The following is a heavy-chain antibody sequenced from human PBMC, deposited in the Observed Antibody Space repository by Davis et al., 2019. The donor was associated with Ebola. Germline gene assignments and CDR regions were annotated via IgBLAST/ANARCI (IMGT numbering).Heavy chain of an antibody. CDR2: IYSGGST. V-gene: IGHV3-66*01. D-gene: IGHD6-6*01. CDR3: ARGSGPFEYQHGMDV. CDR1: GFTVSSNY. J-gene: IGHJ6*02. Sequence: GGSLRLSCAASGFTVSSNYMSWVRQPPGKGLEWVSVIYSGGSTYYADSVKGRFTISRDNSKNTLYLQMNSLRAEDKAVYYCARGSGPFEYQHGMDVWGQGTTVTVSS.